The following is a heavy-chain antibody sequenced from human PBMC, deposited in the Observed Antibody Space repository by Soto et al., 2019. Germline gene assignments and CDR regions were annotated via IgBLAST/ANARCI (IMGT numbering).Heavy chain of an antibody. J-gene: IGHJ6*02. CDR2: IIPMFPTA. CDR1: GCTCSNHA. CDR3: ARDDETYCGGDCYRYSDYGMDA. D-gene: IGHD2-21*02. V-gene: IGHV1-69*13. Sequence: SVKVSCKASGCTCSNHAISWVRQAPGQGLEWVGGIIPMFPTADYAQRFQGRVTITADDSTTTVYMELSGLRSEDTAMYYCARDDETYCGGDCYRYSDYGMDAWGQGIRVTVSS.